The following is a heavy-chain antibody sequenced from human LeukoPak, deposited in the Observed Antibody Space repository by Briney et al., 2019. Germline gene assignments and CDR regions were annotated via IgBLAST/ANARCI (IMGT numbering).Heavy chain of an antibody. V-gene: IGHV3-48*01. CDR2: IRSSSTTI. D-gene: IGHD6-19*01. CDR3: TRFLYSSAWYGNHY. Sequence: GGSLRLSCAASGFTFSSYSMNWVRQAPGKGLEWLSYIRSSSTTIYYADSVQGRFTISRDNAKKSLYLQMNSPGAEDTAVYYCTRFLYSSAWYGNHYWGQGALVTVSS. CDR1: GFTFSSYS. J-gene: IGHJ4*02.